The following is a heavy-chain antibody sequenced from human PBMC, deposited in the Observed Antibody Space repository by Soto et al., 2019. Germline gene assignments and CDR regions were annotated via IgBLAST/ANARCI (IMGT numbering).Heavy chain of an antibody. CDR2: IIPIFGTA. CDR3: ARGRAVAGRGYYYYGMDV. D-gene: IGHD6-19*01. Sequence: QVQLVQSGAEVKKPGSSVKVSCKASGGTFSSYAISWVRQALGQGLEWMGGIIPIFGTANYAQKFQGRVTITADESTSTAYMELSSLRSEDTAVYYCARGRAVAGRGYYYYGMDVWGQGTTVTVSS. V-gene: IGHV1-69*01. CDR1: GGTFSSYA. J-gene: IGHJ6*02.